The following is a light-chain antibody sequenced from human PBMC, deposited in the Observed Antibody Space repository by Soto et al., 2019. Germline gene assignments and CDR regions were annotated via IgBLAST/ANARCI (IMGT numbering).Light chain of an antibody. CDR2: LTS. Sequence: IVMTQSPATLSVSPGERATLSCRASQSVSNKLAWYQQKPGQAPRLLIYLTSNRATDIPARFSGSGSETEFTLTISSLQSDDSAIYYCQQYKNGPYTFGQGTELEIK. CDR3: QQYKNGPYT. CDR1: QSVSNK. V-gene: IGKV3-15*01. J-gene: IGKJ2*01.